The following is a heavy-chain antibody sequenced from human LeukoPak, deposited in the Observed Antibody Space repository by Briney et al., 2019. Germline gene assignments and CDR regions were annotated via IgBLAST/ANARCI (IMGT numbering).Heavy chain of an antibody. CDR3: AREDIVVVPAAPRPYYYYGMDV. D-gene: IGHD2-2*01. V-gene: IGHV3-30*04. CDR1: GFTFSSYA. Sequence: PGGSLRLSCAASGFTFSSYAMHWVRQAPGKGLEWVAVISYDGSNKYYADSVKGRFTISRDNSKNTLYPQMNSLRAEDTAVYYCAREDIVVVPAAPRPYYYYGMDVWGKGTTVTVSS. J-gene: IGHJ6*04. CDR2: ISYDGSNK.